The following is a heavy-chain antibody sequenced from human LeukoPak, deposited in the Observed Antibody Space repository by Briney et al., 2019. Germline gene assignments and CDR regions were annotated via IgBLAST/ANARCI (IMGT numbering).Heavy chain of an antibody. CDR2: INPNISNS. J-gene: IGHJ5*01. CDR1: GYTFTGYF. V-gene: IGHV1-2*02. D-gene: IGHD2-21*02. Sequence: ASVKVSCKASGYTFTGYFMHGLRQAPGQGLEWMGWINPNISNSNYAQKFQGRVTMTRDRSINTPYMDLSRLTSADTAVYYCARVGLVGGDSIGFDSWGEGRLVSVS. CDR3: ARVGLVGGDSIGFDS.